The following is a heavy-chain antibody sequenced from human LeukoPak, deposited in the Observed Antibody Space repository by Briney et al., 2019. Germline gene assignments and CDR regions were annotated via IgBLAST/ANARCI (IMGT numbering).Heavy chain of an antibody. CDR3: VGGKGADY. J-gene: IGHJ4*02. CDR2: ISSGSSYI. Sequence: GGSLRLSCAASGFTFTSYSMNWVRQASGKGLEWVLSISSGSSYIYYADSVKGRFTISRDNAKNSLYLQMNSLRAEDTAVYYCVGGKGADYWGRGTLVTVSS. V-gene: IGHV3-21*01. D-gene: IGHD1-1*01. CDR1: GFTFTSYS.